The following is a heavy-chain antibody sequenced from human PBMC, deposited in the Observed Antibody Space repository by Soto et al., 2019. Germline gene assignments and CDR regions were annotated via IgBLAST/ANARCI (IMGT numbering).Heavy chain of an antibody. CDR1: GFTFGDYA. J-gene: IGHJ4*02. CDR3: TRDRVELGIDY. CDR2: IRSKAYGGTT. V-gene: IGHV3-49*03. Sequence: GGSLRLSCTASGFTFGDYAMSWFRQAPGKGLEWVGFIRSKAYGGTTEYAASVKGRFTISRDDSKSIAYLQMNSLKTEDTAVYYCTRDRVELGIDYWGQGTLVTVSS. D-gene: IGHD7-27*01.